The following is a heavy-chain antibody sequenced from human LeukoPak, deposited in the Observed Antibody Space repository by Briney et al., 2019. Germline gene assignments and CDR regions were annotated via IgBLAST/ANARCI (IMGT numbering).Heavy chain of an antibody. Sequence: PGGSLRLSCAASGFTFSSYWMSWVRQAPGKGLEWVANIKQDGSEKYYVDSVKGRFTISRDNAKNSLYLQMNSLRAEDTAVYYCARDSGYYDFDAFDIWGQGTMVTVSS. J-gene: IGHJ3*02. D-gene: IGHD3-22*01. V-gene: IGHV3-7*01. CDR2: IKQDGSEK. CDR1: GFTFSSYW. CDR3: ARDSGYYDFDAFDI.